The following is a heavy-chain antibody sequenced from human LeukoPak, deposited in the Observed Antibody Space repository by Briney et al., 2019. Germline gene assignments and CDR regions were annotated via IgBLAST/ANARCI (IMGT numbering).Heavy chain of an antibody. V-gene: IGHV3-23*01. CDR2: ISGSGSST. J-gene: IGHJ4*02. CDR1: GFTFSSYA. CDR3: AKPLSPRSGFDY. D-gene: IGHD2-15*01. Sequence: PGGSLRLSCAASGFTFSSYAMSWVRQAPGKGLEWVSAISGSGSSTYYADSVKGRFTISRDNSKNTLYLQMNSLRAEDTAVYYCAKPLSPRSGFDYWGQGTLVTVSS.